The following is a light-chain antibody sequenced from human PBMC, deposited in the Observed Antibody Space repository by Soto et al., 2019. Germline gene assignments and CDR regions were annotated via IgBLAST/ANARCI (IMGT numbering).Light chain of an antibody. CDR2: SNN. V-gene: IGLV1-44*01. CDR1: SSNIGSNT. J-gene: IGLJ1*01. Sequence: QSVLTQPPSASGTPGQRVTISCSGSSSNIGSNTVNWYQQRPGTAPKLIIYSNNQRPSGVPDRFSGSKSGTSASLAISGLQSEDEADYYCAAWDDSLNGLYVFGTGTKLTVL. CDR3: AAWDDSLNGLYV.